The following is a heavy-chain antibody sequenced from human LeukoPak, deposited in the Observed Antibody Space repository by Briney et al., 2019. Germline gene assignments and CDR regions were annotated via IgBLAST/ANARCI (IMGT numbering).Heavy chain of an antibody. J-gene: IGHJ4*02. CDR1: GFTFSNFW. CDR3: ARDLSLDY. V-gene: IGHV3-7*05. CDR2: IKEDGSEK. Sequence: PGGSLRLSCAASGFTFSNFWMSWVRQAPGKGLEWVANIKEDGSEKYYVDSVKGRFTIYRDNAKNSLNLQMNSLRAEDTAVYYCARDLSLDYWGQGTLVTVSS.